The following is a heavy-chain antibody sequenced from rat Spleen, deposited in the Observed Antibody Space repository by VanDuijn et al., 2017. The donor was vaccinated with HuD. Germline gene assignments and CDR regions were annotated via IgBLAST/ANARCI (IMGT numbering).Heavy chain of an antibody. V-gene: IGHV5-31*01. CDR2: ITDTGGST. CDR1: GFTFNNYW. J-gene: IGHJ3*01. D-gene: IGHD1-1*01. Sequence: EVQLVESGGGLVQPGRSLKLSCVASGFTFNNYWMTWIRQAPGKGLEWVASITDTGGSTYYRDSVKGRFTISRDNAKSTLYLQMESLRSEDTATYYCAKDLDYSGDNWFAYWGQGTLVTVSS. CDR3: AKDLDYSGDNWFAY.